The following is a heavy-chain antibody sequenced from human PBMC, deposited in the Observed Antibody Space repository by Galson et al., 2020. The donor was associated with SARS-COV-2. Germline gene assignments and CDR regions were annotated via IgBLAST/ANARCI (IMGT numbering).Heavy chain of an antibody. CDR2: ISYDGSNK. Sequence: GGSLRHSCAASGFTFSSYGMHWVRQAPGKGLEWVAVISYDGSNKYYADAVNGRFTISRDNSKNTLYLQMNSLRAEDTAVYYCAKRSTNSGSYGAGAFDIWGQGTMVTVSS. CDR1: GFTFSSYG. V-gene: IGHV3-30*18. CDR3: AKRSTNSGSYGAGAFDI. J-gene: IGHJ3*02. D-gene: IGHD1-26*01.